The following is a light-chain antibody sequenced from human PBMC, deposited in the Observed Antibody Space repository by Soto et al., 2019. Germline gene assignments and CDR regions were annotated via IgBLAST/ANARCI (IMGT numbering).Light chain of an antibody. CDR2: EGS. Sequence: QSALTQPASVSGSPGQSITISCTGTSSDVGSYNLDSWYQQHPGKAPKLMIYEGSKRPSGVSNRFSGSKSGNTASLTISGLQAEDEADYYCCSYAGRLVFGGGTKVTVL. CDR1: SSDVGSYNL. V-gene: IGLV2-23*01. J-gene: IGLJ2*01. CDR3: CSYAGRLV.